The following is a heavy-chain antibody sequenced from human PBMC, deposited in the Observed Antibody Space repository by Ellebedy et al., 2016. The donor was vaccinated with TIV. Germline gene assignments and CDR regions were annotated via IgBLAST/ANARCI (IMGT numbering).Heavy chain of an antibody. CDR2: INHSGSA. CDR1: GESFTGYY. Sequence: SETLSLXCAVYGESFTGYYWSWIRQTPGKGLEWLGEINHSGSANYNPSLKSRLIISVDTSKNQFSLKLSSVTAADTAVYYCARDYGGNSFFVAYWGQGTLVTVSS. D-gene: IGHD4-23*01. CDR3: ARDYGGNSFFVAY. J-gene: IGHJ4*02. V-gene: IGHV4-34*01.